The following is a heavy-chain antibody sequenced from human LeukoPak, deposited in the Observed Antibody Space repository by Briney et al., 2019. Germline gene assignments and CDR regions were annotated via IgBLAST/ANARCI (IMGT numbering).Heavy chain of an antibody. J-gene: IGHJ4*02. CDR1: GGSISSYY. CDR2: ISNSGST. CDR3: AREAGCSGGSCYSCLHG. D-gene: IGHD2-15*01. Sequence: PSETLSLPCSVSGGSISSYYWSWIRHPAGKGVEWIGRISNSGSTNYSPSLKSRVTMSVDTSKNQYSLNLSSVTAADTAVYYCAREAGCSGGSCYSCLHGWGQGTLVNVSS. V-gene: IGHV4-4*07.